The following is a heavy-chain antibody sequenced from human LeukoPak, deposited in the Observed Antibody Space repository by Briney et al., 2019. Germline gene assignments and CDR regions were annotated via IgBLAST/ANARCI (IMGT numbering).Heavy chain of an antibody. D-gene: IGHD1-26*01. Sequence: SETLSLTCTVSGGSIRTSDYYWAWIRQPPGRGLEWIGTIHYSGSTFYKPPLKSRVTISVDTSKNQLSLKLSSLTSADTAVYYCARHEYSGSYYGLSWFDPWGQGTLVTVSS. CDR3: ARHEYSGSYYGLSWFDP. J-gene: IGHJ5*02. CDR1: GGSIRTSDYY. V-gene: IGHV4-39*01. CDR2: IHYSGST.